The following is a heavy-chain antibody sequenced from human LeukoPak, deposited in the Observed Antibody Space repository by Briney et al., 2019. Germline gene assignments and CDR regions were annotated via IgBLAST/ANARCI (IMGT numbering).Heavy chain of an antibody. J-gene: IGHJ5*02. Sequence: SETLSLTCTVSGGSVSSGSYYWSWIRQPPGKGLEWIGYIYYSGSTNYNPSLKSRVTISVDTSKNQFSLKLSSVTAADTAVYYCARARTGTLGWWFDPWGQGTLVTVSS. CDR1: GGSVSSGSYY. D-gene: IGHD1-14*01. CDR3: ARARTGTLGWWFDP. V-gene: IGHV4-61*01. CDR2: IYYSGST.